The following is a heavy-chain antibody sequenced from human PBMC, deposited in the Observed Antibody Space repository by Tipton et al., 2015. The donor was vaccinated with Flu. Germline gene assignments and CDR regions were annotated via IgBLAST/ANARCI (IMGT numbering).Heavy chain of an antibody. Sequence: TLSLTCTVSGGSVSSGSYYWSWIRQPPGKGLEWIGYIYYSGSTNYNPSLKSRVTMPVDTSKNQFSLKLSSVTAADTAVYYCALSPYYYGSRFDPWGQGTLVTVSS. CDR1: GGSVSSGSYY. CDR2: IYYSGST. D-gene: IGHD3-10*01. CDR3: ALSPYYYGSRFDP. V-gene: IGHV4-61*01. J-gene: IGHJ5*02.